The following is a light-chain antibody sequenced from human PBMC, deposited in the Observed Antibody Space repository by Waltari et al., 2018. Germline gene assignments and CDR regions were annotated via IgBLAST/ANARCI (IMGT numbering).Light chain of an antibody. CDR2: GAS. CDR1: QGVSSN. CDR3: QQRSNWPPT. J-gene: IGKJ5*01. Sequence: EIVLTQSPATLSLSPGERATLSCRASQGVSSNLAWYQQKPGQAPRLLSYGASNRATGFPARFSGSVSGKDFTLTISSLEPEDFAVYYCQQRSNWPPTFGQGTRLEIK. V-gene: IGKV3-11*01.